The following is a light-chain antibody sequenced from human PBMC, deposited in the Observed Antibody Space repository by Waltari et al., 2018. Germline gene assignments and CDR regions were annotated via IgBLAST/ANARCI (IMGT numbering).Light chain of an antibody. J-gene: IGLJ1*01. Sequence: QSALTQPASVSGSPGQSITISCTGTSSDVGVYHHVSWYQQHPGKAPKLMIYDVSKRPSGVSNRFSGSKSGNTASLTISGLQAEDEADYYCSSYTSSSTYVFGTGTKVTVL. CDR1: SSDVGVYHH. CDR3: SSYTSSSTYV. CDR2: DVS. V-gene: IGLV2-14*01.